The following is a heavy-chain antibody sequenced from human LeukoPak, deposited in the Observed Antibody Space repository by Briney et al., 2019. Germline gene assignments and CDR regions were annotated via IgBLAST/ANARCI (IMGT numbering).Heavy chain of an antibody. Sequence: ASVKVSCKASGYTFTDYYMHWARQAPGQGLEWMGWINPNSGGTNYAQMFQGRVTMTRDTSINTAYMELSSLSSDDTAIYYCARYSNSSPLDYWGQGTQVTVSS. V-gene: IGHV1-2*02. CDR2: INPNSGGT. CDR3: ARYSNSSPLDY. J-gene: IGHJ4*02. D-gene: IGHD6-6*01. CDR1: GYTFTDYY.